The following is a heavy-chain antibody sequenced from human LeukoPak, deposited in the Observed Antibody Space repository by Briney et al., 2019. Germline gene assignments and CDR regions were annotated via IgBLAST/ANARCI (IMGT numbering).Heavy chain of an antibody. CDR2: IYSGDRT. V-gene: IGHV3-66*01. CDR3: ARDGEYSYGNGFDY. Sequence: GGSLRLSCAATGFSVNNLYMSWVRQAPGKGLEWVSVIYSGDRTYYADSVKGRFTISRDTSKNTVYLQMNSLRPEETAVYYCARDGEYSYGNGFDYWRQGTLVTVSS. D-gene: IGHD5-18*01. J-gene: IGHJ4*02. CDR1: GFSVNNLY.